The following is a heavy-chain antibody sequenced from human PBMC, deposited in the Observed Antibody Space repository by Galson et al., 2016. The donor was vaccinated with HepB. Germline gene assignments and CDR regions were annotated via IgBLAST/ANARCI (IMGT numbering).Heavy chain of an antibody. CDR2: IFHDGSS. CDR3: VKGGDYCLPS. V-gene: IGHV4-4*02. CDR1: GASITDYTW. J-gene: IGHJ5*02. Sequence: ETLSLTCAVSGASITDYTWWHWVRQPPRKGLEWIGEIFHDGSSNFNPSLKSRVTISVDKSNNHFSLELRSVTAADTAVYYCVKGGDYCLPSWGQGTLVTVSS. D-gene: IGHD2-21*02.